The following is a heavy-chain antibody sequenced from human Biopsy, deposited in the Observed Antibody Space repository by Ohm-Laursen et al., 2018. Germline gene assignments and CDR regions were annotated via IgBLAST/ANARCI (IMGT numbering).Heavy chain of an antibody. V-gene: IGHV3-23*01. CDR3: AKGGYCTTTSCYMDVDY. D-gene: IGHD2-2*02. Sequence: SLRLSCAASGFSLDNYAMNWVRQAPGKGLEWVSTISGSGGSTYYADSVKGRFTISRDASKNTLYLLMNSLRAEDTAMYYCAKGGYCTTTSCYMDVDYWGQGTLVSVSS. J-gene: IGHJ4*02. CDR2: ISGSGGST. CDR1: GFSLDNYA.